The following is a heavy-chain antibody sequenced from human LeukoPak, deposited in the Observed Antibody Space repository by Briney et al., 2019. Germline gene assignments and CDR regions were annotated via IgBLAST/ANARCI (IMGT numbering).Heavy chain of an antibody. V-gene: IGHV1-2*02. CDR1: GYTFTGYY. J-gene: IGHJ5*02. CDR3: ARSSVVVPAASGWFDP. CDR2: INPNSGGT. D-gene: IGHD2-2*01. Sequence: GASVKVSXKASGYTFTGYYMHWVRQAPGQGLEWMGWINPNSGGTNYAQKFQGRVTMTRDTSISTAYMELSRLRSDDTAVYYCARSSVVVPAASGWFDPWGQGTLVTVSS.